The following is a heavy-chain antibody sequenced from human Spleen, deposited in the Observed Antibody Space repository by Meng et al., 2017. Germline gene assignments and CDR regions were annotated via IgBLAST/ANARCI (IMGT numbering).Heavy chain of an antibody. CDR1: GGSISNSYW. V-gene: IGHV4-4*02. D-gene: IGHD1-26*01. J-gene: IGHJ4*02. Sequence: QVQLQESGPGLVKPSGTLSLTCASSGGSISNSYWWSWVRQPPGQGLEWIGEIYHSGSTNYNPSLKSRVTISVDKSKNQFSLNLSSVTAADTAVYYCARWDRSGSYQVYWGQGTLVTVSS. CDR2: IYHSGST. CDR3: ARWDRSGSYQVY.